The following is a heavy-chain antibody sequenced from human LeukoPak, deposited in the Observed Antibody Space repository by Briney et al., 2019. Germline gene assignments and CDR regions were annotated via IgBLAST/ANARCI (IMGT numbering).Heavy chain of an antibody. CDR1: GFTVSTNY. CDR3: ATLMPPSLARGVNPAAAFDI. Sequence: LPGGSLRLSCAASGFTVSTNYMNWVRQAPGKGLEWVSVIYNGGSTYYADSVKGRFTISRDNSKNTVYLQMNSLRVEDTAVYYCATLMPPSLARGVNPAAAFDIWGQGTTVTVSS. J-gene: IGHJ3*02. V-gene: IGHV3-53*01. CDR2: IYNGGST. D-gene: IGHD3-10*01.